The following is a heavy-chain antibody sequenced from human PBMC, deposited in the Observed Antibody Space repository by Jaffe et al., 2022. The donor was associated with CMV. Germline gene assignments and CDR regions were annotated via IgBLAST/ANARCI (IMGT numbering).Heavy chain of an antibody. D-gene: IGHD1-7*01. CDR3: AKDMRLELGGMDV. Sequence: EVQLVESGGVVVQPGGSLRLSCAASGFTFDDYTMHWVRQAPGKGLEWVSLISWDGGSTYYADSVKGRFTISRDNSKNSLYLQMNSLRTEDTALYYCAKDMRLELGGMDVWGQGTTVTVSS. CDR1: GFTFDDYT. CDR2: ISWDGGST. J-gene: IGHJ6*02. V-gene: IGHV3-43*01.